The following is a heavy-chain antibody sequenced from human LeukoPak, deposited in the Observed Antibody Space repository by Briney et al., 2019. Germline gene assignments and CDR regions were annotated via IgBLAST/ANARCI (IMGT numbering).Heavy chain of an antibody. CDR2: ISSSSYI. CDR1: GFTFSSYS. D-gene: IGHD3-22*01. J-gene: IGHJ3*02. Sequence: GGSLRLSCAASGFTFSSYSMNWVRQAPGKGLEWVSSISSSSYIYYADSVKGRFTISRDNSKNTLYLQMNSLRAEDTAVYYCAKEDSSGYYSGNDAFDIWGQGTMVTVSS. CDR3: AKEDSSGYYSGNDAFDI. V-gene: IGHV3-21*01.